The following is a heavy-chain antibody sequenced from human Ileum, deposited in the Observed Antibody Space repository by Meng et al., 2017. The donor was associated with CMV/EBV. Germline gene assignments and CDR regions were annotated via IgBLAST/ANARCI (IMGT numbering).Heavy chain of an antibody. CDR3: ARDLIQPSY. Sequence: LRLSCVASGLLVSNNYMNWCRQAPGKGLEWVAVVYSGGATYYADSVKGRFTVSRDNSNNTLYLQMNSLRPDDTAMYYCARDLIQPSYWGQGTLVTVSS. CDR1: GLLVSNNY. V-gene: IGHV3-53*05. CDR2: VYSGGAT. D-gene: IGHD1-14*01. J-gene: IGHJ4*02.